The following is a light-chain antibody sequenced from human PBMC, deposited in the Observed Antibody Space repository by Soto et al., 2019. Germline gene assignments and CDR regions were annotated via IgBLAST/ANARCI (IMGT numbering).Light chain of an antibody. CDR2: DAS. J-gene: IGKJ4*01. Sequence: DIQMTQSPSTLSASVGDRVTSTCRASQNIDIWLSWYQQKPGKAPKLLIYDASNLNSGVPSRFSGSGSGTELTLTISSLQPDDFGTYYCQQHKRYPVTFGGGTKVDIK. CDR1: QNIDIW. CDR3: QQHKRYPVT. V-gene: IGKV1-5*01.